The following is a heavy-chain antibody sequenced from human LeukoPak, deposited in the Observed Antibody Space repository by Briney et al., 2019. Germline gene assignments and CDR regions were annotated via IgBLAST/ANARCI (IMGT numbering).Heavy chain of an antibody. D-gene: IGHD2-2*02. Sequence: GGSVKVSCAASGFTFKSVTSSWCLLPPVHGLEWMGRIIPILGIANYAQKFQGRVTITADKSTSTAYMELSSLRSEDTAVYYCAGRYCSSTSCYTTYYYGMDVWGQGNTATVSS. CDR3: AGRYCSSTSCYTTYYYGMDV. CDR1: GFTFKSVT. V-gene: IGHV1-69*02. J-gene: IGHJ6*02. CDR2: IIPILGIA.